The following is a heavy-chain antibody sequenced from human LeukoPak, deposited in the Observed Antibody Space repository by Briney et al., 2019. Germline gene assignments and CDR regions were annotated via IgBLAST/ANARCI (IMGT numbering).Heavy chain of an antibody. CDR3: ARSVAGTIGSYYFDY. J-gene: IGHJ4*02. CDR2: ISSSGSTI. D-gene: IGHD6-19*01. Sequence: GGSLRLSCTASGFTFGDYAMSWVRQAPGKGLEWVSYISSSGSTIYYADSVKGRFTISRDNSKNTLYLQMNSLRAEDTAVYYCARSVAGTIGSYYFDYWGQGTLVTVSS. V-gene: IGHV3-11*01. CDR1: GFTFGDYA.